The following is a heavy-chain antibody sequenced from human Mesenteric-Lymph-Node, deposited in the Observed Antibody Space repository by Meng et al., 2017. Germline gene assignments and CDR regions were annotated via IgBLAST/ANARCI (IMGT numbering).Heavy chain of an antibody. CDR3: ARDTGFSWGYSYYFDY. V-gene: IGHV1-2*06. Sequence: ASVKVSCKASGYTFTGYYMHWVRQAPGQGLEWMGRINPNSGGTNYAQKFQGRVTMTRDTSISTAYMELSRLRSDDTAVYYCARDTGFSWGYSYYFDYWGQGTLVTVSS. CDR1: GYTFTGYY. D-gene: IGHD3-10*01. CDR2: INPNSGGT. J-gene: IGHJ4*02.